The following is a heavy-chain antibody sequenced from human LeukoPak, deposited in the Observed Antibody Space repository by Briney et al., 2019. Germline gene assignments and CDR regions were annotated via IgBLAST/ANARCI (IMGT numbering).Heavy chain of an antibody. CDR3: AREVDDSSGYYSDY. V-gene: IGHV1-18*01. D-gene: IGHD3-22*01. CDR2: ISAYNGNT. Sequence: ASVKVSCKASGYTFTSYGISWVRQAPGQGLEWMGWISAYNGNTNYAQKLQGRVTMTTDTFTSTAYMELRSLRSDDTAVYYCAREVDDSSGYYSDYWGQGTLVTVSS. CDR1: GYTFTSYG. J-gene: IGHJ4*02.